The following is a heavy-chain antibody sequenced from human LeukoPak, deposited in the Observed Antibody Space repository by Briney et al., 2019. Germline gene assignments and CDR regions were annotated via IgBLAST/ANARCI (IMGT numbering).Heavy chain of an antibody. D-gene: IGHD2-2*01. V-gene: IGHV3-21*01. CDR1: GFTFSSYS. J-gene: IGHJ4*02. Sequence: GGSLRLSCAASGFTFSSYSMNWVRQAPGKGLEWVSSISSSSSYIYYADSVKGRFTISRDNAKNSLYLQMNSLRAEDTAVYYCTTQLEVPAAMLDYWGQGTLVTVSS. CDR3: TTQLEVPAAMLDY. CDR2: ISSSSSYI.